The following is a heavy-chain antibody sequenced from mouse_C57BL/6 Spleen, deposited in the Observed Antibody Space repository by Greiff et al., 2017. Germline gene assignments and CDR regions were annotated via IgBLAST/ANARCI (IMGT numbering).Heavy chain of an antibody. CDR2: IDPSDSET. Sequence: QVQLQQPGAELVRPGSSVKLSCTASGYTFTSYWMHWVKQRPIQGLEWIGNIDPSDSETHYNQKFKDKATLTVDKSSSTAYMQLSSLTSEDSAVYYCARSGSSSDYFDYWGQGTTLTVSS. CDR3: ARSGSSSDYFDY. D-gene: IGHD1-1*01. CDR1: GYTFTSYW. V-gene: IGHV1-52*01. J-gene: IGHJ2*01.